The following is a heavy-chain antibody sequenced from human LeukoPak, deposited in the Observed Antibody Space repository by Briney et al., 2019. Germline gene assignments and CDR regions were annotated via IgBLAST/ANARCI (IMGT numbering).Heavy chain of an antibody. V-gene: IGHV3-66*01. D-gene: IGHD3-16*01. CDR2: IYSDGTI. J-gene: IGHJ4*02. CDR3: AREVGGGGSGQ. Sequence: VQSLRLSRAASGFTVSSNYMSSVRQVPREGLEWVSVIYSDGTIPYANPVTGRFTISRDNSENTLYLQMNSLRVQHTAVYYSAREVGGGGSGQWGQGTLVTVSS. CDR1: GFTVSSNY.